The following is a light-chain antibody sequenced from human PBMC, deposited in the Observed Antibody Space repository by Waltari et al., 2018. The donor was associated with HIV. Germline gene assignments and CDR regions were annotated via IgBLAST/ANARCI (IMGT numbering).Light chain of an antibody. CDR3: SEYTTSSTWV. V-gene: IGLV2-14*01. Sequence: HSVLTQPASVSGSHVRSVTISCPELSSDVGVDNHFSCYTVHPGDPGRVPKLIVDEVSSRPSGVSVRFSGYKSGDTASLTISGHQTDDESDYYCSEYTTSSTWVFGGGTRVTVL. J-gene: IGLJ3*02. CDR1: SSDVGVDNH. CDR2: EVS.